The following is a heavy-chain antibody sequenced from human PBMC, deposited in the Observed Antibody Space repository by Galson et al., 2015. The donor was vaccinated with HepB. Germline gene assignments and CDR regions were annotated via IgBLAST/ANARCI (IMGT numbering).Heavy chain of an antibody. V-gene: IGHV5-10-1*01. CDR1: GYSFTSYW. Sequence: QSGAEVKKPGESLRISCKGSGYSFTSYWISWVRQMPGKGLEWMGRIDPSDSYTNYSPSFQGHVTISADKSISTAYLQWSSLKASDTAMYYCARTGDYDSSGYYFWGYWGQGTLVTVSS. D-gene: IGHD3-22*01. CDR2: IDPSDSYT. J-gene: IGHJ4*02. CDR3: ARTGDYDSSGYYFWGY.